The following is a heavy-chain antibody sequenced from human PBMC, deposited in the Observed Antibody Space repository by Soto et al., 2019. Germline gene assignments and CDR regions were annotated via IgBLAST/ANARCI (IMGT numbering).Heavy chain of an antibody. CDR1: DGSISSYY. V-gene: IGHV4-59*01. Sequence: SETLCLTCTVSDGSISSYYWSWIRQPPGKGLEWIGYIYYSGSTNYNPSLKSRVTISVDTSKNQFSLKLSSVTAADTAVYYCARESKGYCSGGSCYGFDYWGQGTLVTVSS. CDR2: IYYSGST. J-gene: IGHJ4*02. CDR3: ARESKGYCSGGSCYGFDY. D-gene: IGHD2-15*01.